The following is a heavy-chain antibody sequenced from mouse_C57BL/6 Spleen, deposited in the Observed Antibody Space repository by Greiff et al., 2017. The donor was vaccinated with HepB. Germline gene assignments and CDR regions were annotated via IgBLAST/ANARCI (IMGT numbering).Heavy chain of an antibody. D-gene: IGHD1-1*01. V-gene: IGHV1-62-2*01. Sequence: VKLMESGAELVKPGASVKLSCKASGYTFTEYTIHWVKQRSGQGLEWIGWFYPGSGSIKYNEKFKDKATLTADKSSSTVYMELSRLTSEDSAVYFCARHDPYYYGSSYYFDYWGQGTTLTVSS. J-gene: IGHJ2*01. CDR1: GYTFTEYT. CDR2: FYPGSGSI. CDR3: ARHDPYYYGSSYYFDY.